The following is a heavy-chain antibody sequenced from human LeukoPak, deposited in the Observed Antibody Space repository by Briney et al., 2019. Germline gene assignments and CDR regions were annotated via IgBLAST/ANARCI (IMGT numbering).Heavy chain of an antibody. Sequence: PGGSLRLSCAASGFTFSSYAMSWVRQAPGKGLEWVSAISGSGGSTYYADSVKGRFTISRDNSKNTLYLQMNSLRAEDTAVYYCAKGHGIQSSSSGWYGDYWGQGTLVTVSS. D-gene: IGHD6-19*01. J-gene: IGHJ4*02. CDR1: GFTFSSYA. CDR3: AKGHGIQSSSSGWYGDY. CDR2: ISGSGGST. V-gene: IGHV3-23*01.